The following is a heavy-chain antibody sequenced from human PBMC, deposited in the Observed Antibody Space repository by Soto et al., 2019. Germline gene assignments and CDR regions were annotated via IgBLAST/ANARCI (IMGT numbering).Heavy chain of an antibody. CDR1: GFTFSSYW. D-gene: IGHD3-22*01. J-gene: IGHJ4*02. CDR2: INSDGSST. Sequence: PGGSLRLSCAASGFTFSSYWMHWVRQAPGKGLVWVSRINSDGSSTSYADSVKGRFTISRDNAKNTLYLQMNSLRAEDTAVYYCARFGDGYDSRTAYYFDYWGQGTLVTVSS. V-gene: IGHV3-74*01. CDR3: ARFGDGYDSRTAYYFDY.